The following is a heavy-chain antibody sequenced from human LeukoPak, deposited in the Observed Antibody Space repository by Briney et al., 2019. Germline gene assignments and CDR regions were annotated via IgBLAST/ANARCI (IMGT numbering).Heavy chain of an antibody. D-gene: IGHD1-26*01. CDR2: IYHSGST. Sequence: PSETLSLTCAVSGGSISSGYWWTWVRQPPGKGLEWIGQIYHSGSTNYNPSLKSRVTISVDKSKNHFSLKLTSVTAADTAVYYCARHRIIVAATGAFDIWGQGTKVIVSS. J-gene: IGHJ3*02. CDR1: GGSISSGYW. V-gene: IGHV4-4*02. CDR3: ARHRIIVAATGAFDI.